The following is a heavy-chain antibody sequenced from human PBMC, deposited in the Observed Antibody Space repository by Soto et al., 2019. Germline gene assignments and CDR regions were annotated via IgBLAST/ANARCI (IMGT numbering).Heavy chain of an antibody. CDR2: ISYDGSNK. J-gene: IGHJ4*02. D-gene: IGHD3-10*01. V-gene: IGHV3-30*18. Sequence: LRLSCAASGFTFSSYGMHWVRQAPGKGLEWVAVISYDGSNKYYADSVKGRFTISRDNSKNTLYLQMNSLRAEDTAVYYCAKNSGYGPHDYWGQGTLVTVSS. CDR1: GFTFSSYG. CDR3: AKNSGYGPHDY.